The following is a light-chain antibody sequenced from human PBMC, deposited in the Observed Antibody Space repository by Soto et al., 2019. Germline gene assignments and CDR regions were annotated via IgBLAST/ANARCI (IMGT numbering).Light chain of an antibody. CDR3: EAWDDCLNVLYV. Sequence: QSVLTQPPSASATPGQRVTISCSGSRSNIGTNAVNWYQQLPGTPPRLLIYNNNQRPSGVPDRFSGSKCGTSASLGISSLQSDDEATYFCEAWDDCLNVLYVFGAGTKLTVL. V-gene: IGLV1-44*01. J-gene: IGLJ1*01. CDR1: RSNIGTNA. CDR2: NNN.